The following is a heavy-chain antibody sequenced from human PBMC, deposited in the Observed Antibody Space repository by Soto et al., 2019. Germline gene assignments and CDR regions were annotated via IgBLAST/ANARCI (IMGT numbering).Heavy chain of an antibody. CDR1: GGTFSSYA. CDR3: ASLTDYCYYGMDC. V-gene: IGHV1-69*13. J-gene: IGHJ6*02. CDR2: IIPIFGTA. Sequence: GASVKVSCKASGGTFSSYAISWVRQAPGQGLEWMGGIIPIFGTANYAQKFQGRVTITADESTSTAYMELSSLRSEGTAVYYCASLTDYCYYGMDCWGRVTTVTVAS.